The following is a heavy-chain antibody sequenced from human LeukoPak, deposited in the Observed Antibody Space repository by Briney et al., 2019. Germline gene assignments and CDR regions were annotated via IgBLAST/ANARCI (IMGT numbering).Heavy chain of an antibody. CDR2: FDPEDGET. D-gene: IGHD3-22*01. CDR1: GYTLTELS. V-gene: IGHV1-24*01. Sequence: GASVKVSCKVSGYTLTELSMHWVRQAPGKGLEWMGGFDPEDGETIYAQKFQGRVTMTEDTSTDTAYMELSSLRSEDTAVYYCASPHNWYYYDSSGPVFDYWGQGTLVTVSS. CDR3: ASPHNWYYYDSSGPVFDY. J-gene: IGHJ4*02.